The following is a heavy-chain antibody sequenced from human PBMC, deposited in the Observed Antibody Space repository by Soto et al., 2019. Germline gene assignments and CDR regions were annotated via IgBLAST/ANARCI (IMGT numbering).Heavy chain of an antibody. CDR3: CWGQGYFHY. D-gene: IGHD7-27*01. J-gene: IGHJ4*02. CDR2: ISNDGSNT. Sequence: QVQLVESGGGVVQPGRSLRLSCAASGFPFTTHGIHWVPDGPGKGLELVAVISNDGSNTYYADSVKGRFTISRDNSKDTVYLQMNDLGPGEKALFYCCWGQGYFHYRGQRCLV. CDR1: GFPFTTHG. V-gene: IGHV3-30*03.